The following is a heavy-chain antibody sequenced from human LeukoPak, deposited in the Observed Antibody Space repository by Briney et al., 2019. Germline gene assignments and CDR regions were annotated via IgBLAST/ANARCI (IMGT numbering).Heavy chain of an antibody. CDR1: GYTFNDYY. V-gene: IGHV1-2*02. J-gene: IGHJ4*02. CDR2: VNPYRGGT. CDR3: ASLGLGDTHDVWGSYRFSDY. Sequence: ASVEVSCKASGYTFNDYYINWVRQAPGQGLEWMGWVNPYRGGTNYAQRSQGRVTMTSDTSISTAYMELSRLTSDDTAVYYCASLGLGDTHDVWGSYRFSDYWGQGTQVTVSS. D-gene: IGHD3-16*02.